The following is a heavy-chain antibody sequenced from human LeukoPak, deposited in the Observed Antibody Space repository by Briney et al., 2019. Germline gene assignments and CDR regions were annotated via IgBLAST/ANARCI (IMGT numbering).Heavy chain of an antibody. CDR1: GGTFSSYA. CDR3: ARDSDSSSSAFDY. V-gene: IGHV1-69*13. J-gene: IGHJ4*02. D-gene: IGHD6-6*01. CDR2: IIPIFGTA. Sequence: ASVKVSCKASGGTFSSYAISWVRQAPGQGLKWMGGIIPIFGTANYAQKFQGRVTITADESTSTAYMELSSLRSEDTAVYYCARDSDSSSSAFDYWGQGTLVTVSS.